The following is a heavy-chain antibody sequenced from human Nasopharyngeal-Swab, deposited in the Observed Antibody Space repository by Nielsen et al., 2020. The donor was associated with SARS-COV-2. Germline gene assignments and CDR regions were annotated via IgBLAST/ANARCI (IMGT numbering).Heavy chain of an antibody. D-gene: IGHD1-1*01. CDR3: ARDPAWVKRGAYGWFDP. CDR1: GCTFSSYA. J-gene: IGHJ5*02. CDR2: IIPIFGTA. Sequence: SSVKVSCKASGCTFSSYAISWLRQAPAQGLEWMGGIIPIFGTANYAQKFQGRVTITADESTSTAYMELSSLRSEDTAVYYCARDPAWVKRGAYGWFDPWGQGTLVTVSS. V-gene: IGHV1-69*13.